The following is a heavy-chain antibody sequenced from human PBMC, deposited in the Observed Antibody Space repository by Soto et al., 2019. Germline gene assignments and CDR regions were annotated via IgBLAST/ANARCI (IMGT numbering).Heavy chain of an antibody. J-gene: IGHJ4*02. V-gene: IGHV1-2*04. D-gene: IGHD4-17*01. CDR2: INPNSGGT. CDR1: GYTFTGYF. CDR3: ARGSHGDYVGAALGY. Sequence: QVQLVQSGAEVKRPGASVKVSCKASGYTFTGYFMHWVRQAPGQGLGWMGWINPNSGGTNYAQKFQGWVTMTWDTSISTAYMDLSRLRSDDTAVYYCARGSHGDYVGAALGYWGQGTLVTVSS.